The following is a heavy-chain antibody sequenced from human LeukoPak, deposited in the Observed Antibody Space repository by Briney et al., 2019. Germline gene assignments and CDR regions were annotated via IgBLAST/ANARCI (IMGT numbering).Heavy chain of an antibody. CDR1: GVSFSGYY. CDR2: INHSGST. V-gene: IGHV4-34*01. D-gene: IGHD3-3*01. J-gene: IGHJ5*02. Sequence: SETLSLTCAVYGVSFSGYYWSWIRQPPGKGLEWIGEINHSGSTNYNPSLKSRVTISVDTPKNQFSLKLSSVTAADTAVYYCAREDFWSGPRQYNWFDPWGQGTLVTVSS. CDR3: AREDFWSGPRQYNWFDP.